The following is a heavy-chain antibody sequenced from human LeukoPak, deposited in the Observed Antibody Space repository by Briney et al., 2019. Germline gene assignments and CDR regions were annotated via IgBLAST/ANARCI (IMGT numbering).Heavy chain of an antibody. CDR2: IYTSGST. D-gene: IGHD3-3*01. CDR1: GGSISSYY. CDR3: ARVTKDSFWSGQRPLCYFDY. Sequence: SETLSLTCTVSGGSISSYYWSWIRQPAGKGLEWIGRIYTSGSTNYNPSLKSRVTMSVDTSKNQFSLKLSSVTAADTAVYYCARVTKDSFWSGQRPLCYFDYWGQGTLVTVSS. V-gene: IGHV4-4*07. J-gene: IGHJ4*02.